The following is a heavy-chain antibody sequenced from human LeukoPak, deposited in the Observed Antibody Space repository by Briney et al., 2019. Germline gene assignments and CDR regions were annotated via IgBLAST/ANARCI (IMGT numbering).Heavy chain of an antibody. CDR3: AREGRAYRYSSSWYPTPSWFDP. CDR2: INSRSNDI. J-gene: IGHJ5*02. CDR1: GFSFSDYS. Sequence: GGSLRLSCVASGFSFSDYSMNWVRQAPGKGLEWVSSINSRSNDIYYADSVKGRFTISRGNAKNSLYLQMNSLRAEDTAVYYCAREGRAYRYSSSWYPTPSWFDPWGQGTLVTVSS. D-gene: IGHD6-13*01. V-gene: IGHV3-21*06.